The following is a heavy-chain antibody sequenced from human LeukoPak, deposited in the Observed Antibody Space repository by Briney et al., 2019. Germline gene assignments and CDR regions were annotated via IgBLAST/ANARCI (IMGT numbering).Heavy chain of an antibody. D-gene: IGHD4-17*01. V-gene: IGHV3-7*01. CDR3: ARDPDYGDPFDY. Sequence: GGSLRLSCAASGFNFRSYWMSWVRQAPGKGLEWVANIKQDGGEIYYVDSVKGRFTISRDNTKNSLYLQMNSLRAEDTAVYYCARDPDYGDPFDYWGLGTLVTVSS. CDR2: IKQDGGEI. J-gene: IGHJ4*02. CDR1: GFNFRSYW.